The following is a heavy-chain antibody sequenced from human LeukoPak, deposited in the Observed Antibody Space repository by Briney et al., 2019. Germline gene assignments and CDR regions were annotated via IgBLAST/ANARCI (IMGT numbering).Heavy chain of an antibody. Sequence: SETLSLTCTVSGGSISSGGYYWSWIRQHPGKGLEWIGYIYYSGSTYYNPYLKSRVTISVDTSKNQFSLKLSSVTAADTAVYYCAREGGYCSSTSCYGTFDYWGQGTLVTVSS. V-gene: IGHV4-31*03. D-gene: IGHD2-2*01. CDR2: IYYSGST. CDR3: AREGGYCSSTSCYGTFDY. J-gene: IGHJ4*02. CDR1: GGSISSGGYY.